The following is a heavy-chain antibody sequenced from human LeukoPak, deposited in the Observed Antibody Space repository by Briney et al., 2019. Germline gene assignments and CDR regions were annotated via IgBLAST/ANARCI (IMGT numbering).Heavy chain of an antibody. CDR1: GFTFDDYA. CDR2: ISWNSGSI. CDR3: AKVVGGPWGWYFDL. Sequence: GGSLRLSCAASGFTFDDYAMHWVRQAPGKGLEWVSGISWNSGSIGYADSVKGRFTISRDNAKNSLYLQMNSLRAEDTALYYCAKVVGGPWGWYFDLWGRGTLVTVSS. D-gene: IGHD2-15*01. V-gene: IGHV3-9*01. J-gene: IGHJ2*01.